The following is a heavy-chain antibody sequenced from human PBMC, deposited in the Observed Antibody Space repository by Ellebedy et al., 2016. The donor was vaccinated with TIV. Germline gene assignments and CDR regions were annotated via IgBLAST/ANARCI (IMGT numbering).Heavy chain of an antibody. CDR3: AKGIGGGGSY. V-gene: IGHV3-7*01. Sequence: GGSLRLXCAASGFTFSNYWMSWVRQAPGKGLEWVANIKQDGSEKYYVDSVKGRFSISRDNAKNSLYLQMDSLRAEDTAVYYCAKGIGGGGSYWGQGTLVTVSS. D-gene: IGHD3-10*01. J-gene: IGHJ4*02. CDR2: IKQDGSEK. CDR1: GFTFSNYW.